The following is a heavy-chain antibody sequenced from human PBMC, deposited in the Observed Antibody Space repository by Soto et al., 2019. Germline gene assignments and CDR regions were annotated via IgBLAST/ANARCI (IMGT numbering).Heavy chain of an antibody. CDR1: GYTFTSYG. Sequence: ASVKVSCKASGYTFTSYGISWVRQAPGKGLEWMGGISAYNGKTNYAQKFQGRVTMTEDTSTDTAYMELSSLRSEDTAVYYCATPATVYFGNPWGQGTLVTVSS. CDR3: ATPATVYFGNP. CDR2: ISAYNGKT. D-gene: IGHD4-17*01. J-gene: IGHJ5*02. V-gene: IGHV1-18*01.